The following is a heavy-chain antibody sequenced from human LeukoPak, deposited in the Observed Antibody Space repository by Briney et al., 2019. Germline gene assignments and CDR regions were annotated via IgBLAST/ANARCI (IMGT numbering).Heavy chain of an antibody. J-gene: IGHJ4*02. CDR3: ARDLSPVVRASPMGY. Sequence: GESLRLSCAASGFTFSSYEMNWVRQAQGEGLEWVAYISSSGSIKFYADSVKGRFTISRDNAENSLYLQMNSLRAEDTAVYYCARDLSPVVRASPMGYWGQGTLVTVSS. CDR1: GFTFSSYE. CDR2: ISSSGSIK. V-gene: IGHV3-48*03. D-gene: IGHD3-10*01.